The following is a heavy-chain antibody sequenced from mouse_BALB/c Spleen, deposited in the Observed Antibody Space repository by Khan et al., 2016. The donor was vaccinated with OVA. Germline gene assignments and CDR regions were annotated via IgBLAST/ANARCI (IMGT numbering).Heavy chain of an antibody. CDR2: IDPYTGGT. CDR3: ARIYHYGSGFDY. V-gene: IGHV1S135*01. D-gene: IGHD1-1*01. J-gene: IGHJ2*01. CDR1: GYSFTDYN. Sequence: VQLKQSGPELVKPGASVKVSCKASGYSFTDYNMFWVKQSLGKTLEWIGYIDPYTGGTNYNQKFMGRATLTVDKSSSTAFMLLNSLTSGDSAVYYCARIYHYGSGFDYWGQGTTLTVSS.